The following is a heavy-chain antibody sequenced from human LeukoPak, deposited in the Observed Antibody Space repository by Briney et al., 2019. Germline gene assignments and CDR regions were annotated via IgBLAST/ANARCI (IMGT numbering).Heavy chain of an antibody. CDR1: GFTFSSYA. V-gene: IGHV3-23*01. J-gene: IGHJ3*02. CDR2: ISGSGGST. CDR3: AKDYYDSSGYYFADDAFDI. Sequence: PGGSLRLSCAASGFTFSSYAMSWVRQAPGKGLEWVSAISGSGGSTYYADSVKGRFTISRDNSKNTLYLQMNSLRAEDTAVYYCAKDYYDSSGYYFADDAFDIWGQGTMVTVSS. D-gene: IGHD3-22*01.